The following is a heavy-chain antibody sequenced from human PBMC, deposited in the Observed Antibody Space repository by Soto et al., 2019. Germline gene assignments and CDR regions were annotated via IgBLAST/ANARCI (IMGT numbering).Heavy chain of an antibody. J-gene: IGHJ4*02. V-gene: IGHV3-30-3*01. CDR2: ISYDGSSK. D-gene: IGHD3-10*01. CDR1: GVTFSSHS. CDR3: AREWSTSGDLDY. Sequence: QVQLVESGGGVVQPGRSLRLSCAASGVTFSSHSRQWVRQAPGKGLEWVAVISYDGSSKYYADSVKGRFTISRDNSKNTAYRQMNSLRAEDTSVFYCAREWSTSGDLDYWGQGTLVIVSS.